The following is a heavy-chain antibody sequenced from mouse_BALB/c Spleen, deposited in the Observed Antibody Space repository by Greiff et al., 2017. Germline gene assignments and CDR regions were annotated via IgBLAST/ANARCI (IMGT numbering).Heavy chain of an antibody. CDR1: GYSITSDYA. CDR2: ISYSGST. Sequence: VQLQQSGPGLVKPSQSLSLTCTVTGYSITSDYAWNWIRQFPGNKLEWMGHISYSGSTSYNPSLKSRISITRDTSKNQFFLQLNSVTTEDTATYYCAYRYDGLPWFAYWGQGTLVTVSA. V-gene: IGHV3-2*02. CDR3: AYRYDGLPWFAY. J-gene: IGHJ3*01. D-gene: IGHD2-14*01.